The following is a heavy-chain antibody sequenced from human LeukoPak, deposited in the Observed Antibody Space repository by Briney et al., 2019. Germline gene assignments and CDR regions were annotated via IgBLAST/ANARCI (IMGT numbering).Heavy chain of an antibody. CDR2: IYTSGST. Sequence: KPSETLSLTCTVSGGSISSYYWSWIRQPAGKGLEWIGRIYTSGSTNYNPSLKSRVTISVDTSKSQFSLKLSSVTAADTAVYYCARGVSWAVLRFLEWLHWFDPWGQGTLVTVSS. CDR1: GGSISSYY. D-gene: IGHD3-3*01. J-gene: IGHJ5*02. CDR3: ARGVSWAVLRFLEWLHWFDP. V-gene: IGHV4-4*07.